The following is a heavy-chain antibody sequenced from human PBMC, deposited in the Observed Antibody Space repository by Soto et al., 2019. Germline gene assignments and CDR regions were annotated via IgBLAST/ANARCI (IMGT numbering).Heavy chain of an antibody. J-gene: IGHJ5*02. V-gene: IGHV3-11*01. D-gene: IGHD2-2*01. Sequence: QVQLVESGGGLVKPGGSLRLSCAASGFTFSDYYMSWIRQAPGKGLEWVSYISSSGSTIYYADSVKGRFTISRDNAKNSLHLQMNRLRAEDTAVYYCARDKTVPAAIRGRKLGGNWFDPWGQGTLVTVSS. CDR3: ARDKTVPAAIRGRKLGGNWFDP. CDR2: ISSSGSTI. CDR1: GFTFSDYY.